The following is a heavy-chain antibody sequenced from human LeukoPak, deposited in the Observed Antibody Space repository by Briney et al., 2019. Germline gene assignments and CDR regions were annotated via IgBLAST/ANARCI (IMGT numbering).Heavy chain of an antibody. D-gene: IGHD3-22*01. CDR1: GYTLTELS. CDR3: ATPLPHPDPYDSSGYYIFDY. J-gene: IGHJ4*02. V-gene: IGHV1-24*01. CDR2: FDPEDGKT. Sequence: ASVKVSCKVSGYTLTELSMHWVRQAPGKGLEWMGGFDPEDGKTIYAQKFQGRVTMTEDTSTDTAYMELSSLRSEDTAVYYCATPLPHPDPYDSSGYYIFDYWGQGTLVTVSS.